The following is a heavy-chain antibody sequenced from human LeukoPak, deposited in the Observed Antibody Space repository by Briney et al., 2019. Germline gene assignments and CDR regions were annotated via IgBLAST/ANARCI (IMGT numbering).Heavy chain of an antibody. CDR1: GFTFNSYG. V-gene: IGHV3-30*18. CDR3: AKNLMIRGPPGE. D-gene: IGHD3-10*01. Sequence: GTSLRLSCAVSGFTFNSYGMHWVRQAPGKGLDGVAVISSDGSEKYYAESVKGRFTISRDNSKNTVFLQMNSLRAEDTAVFYCAKNLMIRGPPGEWGQGTLVTVSS. CDR2: ISSDGSEK. J-gene: IGHJ4*02.